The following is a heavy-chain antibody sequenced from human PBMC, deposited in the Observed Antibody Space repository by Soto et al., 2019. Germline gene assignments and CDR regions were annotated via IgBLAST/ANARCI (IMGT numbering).Heavy chain of an antibody. CDR3: AKDLGAVPGTGDGFDH. J-gene: IGHJ4*02. CDR1: GGSIRSAGHY. V-gene: IGHV4-31*03. D-gene: IGHD6-19*01. CDR2: INDSGST. Sequence: PSETLSLTCTVSGGSIRSAGHYWSWIRQHPGKGLEWIGYINDSGSTFYNPSLRSRLNISVDTSENQFSLRLTSVTAEDTAVYYCAKDLGAVPGTGDGFDHWGQGTLVTVSS.